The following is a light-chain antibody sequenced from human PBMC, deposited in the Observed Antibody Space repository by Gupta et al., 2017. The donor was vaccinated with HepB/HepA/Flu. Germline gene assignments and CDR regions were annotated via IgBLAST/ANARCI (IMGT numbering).Light chain of an antibody. V-gene: IGLV2-14*01. CDR1: SSDVGGYNY. CDR2: DVI. CDR3: SSYTTSSTLVL. J-gene: IGLJ2*01. Sequence: STLPPPASVSGSPRQSITISCTGTSSDVGGYNYVSWYQQHPGKAPKLMIYDVINRPSGVSDRFSGSKSGNRASLTISGLQAEDEADYYCSSYTTSSTLVLFGGGTKLTVL.